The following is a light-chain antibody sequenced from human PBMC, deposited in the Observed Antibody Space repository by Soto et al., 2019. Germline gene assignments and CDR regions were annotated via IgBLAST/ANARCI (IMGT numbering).Light chain of an antibody. Sequence: EIVMTQSPATLSVSPGERATLSCRASQSVSSNLAWYQQKPGQAPRLLIYGTSTRATGIPARFSGSGSGTEFTLTISSLQSEDFAIYYWQQYSNWPSFGQGTKLEIK. V-gene: IGKV3-15*01. CDR2: GTS. J-gene: IGKJ2*01. CDR3: QQYSNWPS. CDR1: QSVSSN.